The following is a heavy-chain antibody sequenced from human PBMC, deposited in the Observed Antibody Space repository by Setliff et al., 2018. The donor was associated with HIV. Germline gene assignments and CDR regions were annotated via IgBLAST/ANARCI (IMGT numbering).Heavy chain of an antibody. CDR1: GFTFSKFW. V-gene: IGHV3-7*03. CDR2: IRQDGSEK. Sequence: GGSLRLSCVASGFTFSKFWVTWVRRAPGKGLEWVANIRQDGSEKQYVDSVKGRFTVSGDNAQNSLYLQMNSLRAEDTAVYYCARLGWASLPANALDVWGLGTVVTVSS. CDR3: ARLGWASLPANALDV. J-gene: IGHJ3*01. D-gene: IGHD3-10*01.